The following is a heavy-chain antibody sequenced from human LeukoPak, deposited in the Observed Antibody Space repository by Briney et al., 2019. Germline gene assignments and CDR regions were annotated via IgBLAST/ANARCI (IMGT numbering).Heavy chain of an antibody. V-gene: IGHV3-48*03. Sequence: TGGSLRLSCAASGFTFSSYEMHWVRQAPGKGLEWVSYIDSSGTTIYYADSVKGRFTISRDNAKNSLYLQMNSLRAEDTAVYYCARDYGGSSPFDYWGQGTLVTVSS. CDR1: GFTFSSYE. CDR2: IDSSGTTI. J-gene: IGHJ4*02. CDR3: ARDYGGSSPFDY. D-gene: IGHD4-23*01.